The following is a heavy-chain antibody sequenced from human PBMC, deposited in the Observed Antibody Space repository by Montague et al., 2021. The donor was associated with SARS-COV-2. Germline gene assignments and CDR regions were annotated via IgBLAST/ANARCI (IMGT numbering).Heavy chain of an antibody. CDR2: ISYGGSNK. J-gene: IGHJ4*02. CDR1: GFTFSSYA. Sequence: SLRLSCAASGFTFSSYAMHWVRQAPGKGLEWVAVISYGGSNKYYADSVKGRFTISRDNSKNTLYLQMNSLRAGDTAVYYCARMDILTAYPDDYWGQGTLVTVSS. V-gene: IGHV3-30-3*01. CDR3: ARMDILTAYPDDY. D-gene: IGHD3-9*01.